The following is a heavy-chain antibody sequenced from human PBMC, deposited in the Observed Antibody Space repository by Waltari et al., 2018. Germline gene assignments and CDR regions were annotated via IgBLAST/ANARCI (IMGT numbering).Heavy chain of an antibody. CDR3: ARIHGDYVDYFDY. V-gene: IGHV4-39*07. J-gene: IGHJ4*02. CDR1: GGSISSSSYY. Sequence: QLQLQESGPGLVKPSETLSLTCTVSGGSISSSSYYWGWIRQPPGKGLEWIGSIYYSGSTYYNPSLKGRVTISVDKSKNQFSLKRSSVTAADTAVYYCARIHGDYVDYFDYWGQGTLVTVSS. CDR2: IYYSGST. D-gene: IGHD4-17*01.